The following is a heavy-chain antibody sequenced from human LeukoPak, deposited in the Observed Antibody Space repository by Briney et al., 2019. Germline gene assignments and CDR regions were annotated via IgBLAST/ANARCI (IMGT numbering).Heavy chain of an antibody. CDR3: AREGSKYPFDY. V-gene: IGHV4-34*01. CDR1: GGSFSVYY. J-gene: IGHJ4*02. Sequence: PETLSLTCAVYGGSFSVYYCSWIRQPPGKGLEWIGEINHSGSTNYNPSLKSRVTISVDTSKNQFSLKLSSVTAADTAVYYCAREGSKYPFDYWGQGTLVTVSS. CDR2: INHSGST. D-gene: IGHD4-11*01.